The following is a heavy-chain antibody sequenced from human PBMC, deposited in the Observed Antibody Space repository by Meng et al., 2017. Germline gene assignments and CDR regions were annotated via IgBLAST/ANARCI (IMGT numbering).Heavy chain of an antibody. CDR3: AKYTGGGYYFDY. Sequence: GESLMISCAASGFTFSSYAMSWVRHAPGKGLEWVSAISGSGGSTYYADSVKGRFTISRDNSKNTLYLQMNSLRAEDTAVYNCAKYTGGGYYFDYWGQGTLVTVSS. J-gene: IGHJ4*02. CDR2: ISGSGGST. CDR1: GFTFSSYA. V-gene: IGHV3-23*01. D-gene: IGHD1-26*01.